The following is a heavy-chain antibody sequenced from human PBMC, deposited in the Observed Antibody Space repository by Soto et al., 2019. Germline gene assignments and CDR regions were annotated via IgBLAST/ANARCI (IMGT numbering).Heavy chain of an antibody. CDR3: VKNWAGAADYYPYYGMDV. D-gene: IGHD1-26*01. CDR1: GFTFDDYA. J-gene: IGHJ6*02. CDR2: ITWNSENI. V-gene: IGHV3-9*01. Sequence: EVQLVESGGGLVQPGRSLRLSCAASGFTFDDYAMHWVRQAPGKGLEWVSGITWNSENIGYADTVKGRFTMSRDNAKNSLFLQMHSLRVKDTALYYCVKNWAGAADYYPYYGMDVWGQGTTVTVSS.